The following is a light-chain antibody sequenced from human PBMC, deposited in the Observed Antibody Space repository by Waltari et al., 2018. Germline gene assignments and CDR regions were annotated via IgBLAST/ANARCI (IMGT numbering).Light chain of an antibody. V-gene: IGLV2-23*02. CDR3: CSYAGRATFAWV. CDR2: EVT. CDR1: SRAFESHNL. Sequence: QSALTQPASVSGSPGQSITISCTGTSRAFESHNLPTWFQQRPGKAPKLIIFEVTQRPSGISDRFSGSRSGPTASLTISGLQAEDEADYYCCSYAGRATFAWVFGGGTKLTVL. J-gene: IGLJ3*02.